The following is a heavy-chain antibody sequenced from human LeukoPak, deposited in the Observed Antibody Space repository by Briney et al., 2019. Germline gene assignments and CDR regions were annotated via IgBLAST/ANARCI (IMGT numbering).Heavy chain of an antibody. V-gene: IGHV3-23*01. CDR1: GFTFSSYA. Sequence: GGSLRLSCAASGFTFSSYAMSWVRQAPGKGLEWVSATSTSGGSAYYADSVKGRFTISRDNSKNTLYLQMNSLRAEDTAVYYCASRNYYDSSGYYYYYFDYWGQGILVTVSS. CDR3: ASRNYYDSSGYYYYYFDY. D-gene: IGHD3-22*01. CDR2: TSTSGGSA. J-gene: IGHJ4*02.